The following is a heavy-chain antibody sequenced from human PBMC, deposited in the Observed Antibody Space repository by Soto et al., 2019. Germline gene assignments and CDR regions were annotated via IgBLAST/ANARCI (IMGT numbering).Heavy chain of an antibody. J-gene: IGHJ4*02. D-gene: IGHD6-6*01. Sequence: PSETLSLTCTVSCGSISSGGYYWSWIRQHPGKGLEWIGYIYYSGSTYYNPSLKSRVTISVDTSKNQFSLKLSSVTAADTAVYYCARWSLIAARPTTFDYWGQGTLVTVSS. CDR3: ARWSLIAARPTTFDY. CDR2: IYYSGST. CDR1: CGSISSGGYY. V-gene: IGHV4-31*03.